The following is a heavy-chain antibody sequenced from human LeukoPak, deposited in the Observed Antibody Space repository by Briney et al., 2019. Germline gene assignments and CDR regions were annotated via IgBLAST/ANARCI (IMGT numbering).Heavy chain of an antibody. Sequence: SETLSLTCAVYGGSFSGYYWSWIRQPPGKGLEWIGEINHSGSTNYNPSLKSRVTISVDTSKNQFSLKLSSVTAADTAVYYCAFVVVTAGLAFDIWGQGTMVTVSS. V-gene: IGHV4-34*01. J-gene: IGHJ3*02. CDR1: GGSFSGYY. CDR2: INHSGST. CDR3: AFVVVTAGLAFDI. D-gene: IGHD2-21*02.